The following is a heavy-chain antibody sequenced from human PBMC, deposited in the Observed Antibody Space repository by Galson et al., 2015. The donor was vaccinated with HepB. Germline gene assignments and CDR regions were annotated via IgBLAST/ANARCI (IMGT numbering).Heavy chain of an antibody. D-gene: IGHD6-13*01. Sequence: PALVKPTQTLTLTCTFSGFSLSTNGMCVSWIRQPPGKALEWLARIDWDDDEYYSTSLKTRLTISKDTSKNQVVLTMTNMDPVDTATYYCARTYSSSWYREDFDALDIWGQGAMVTVSS. CDR3: ARTYSSSWYREDFDALDI. CDR2: IDWDDDE. CDR1: GFSLSTNGMC. V-gene: IGHV2-70*11. J-gene: IGHJ3*02.